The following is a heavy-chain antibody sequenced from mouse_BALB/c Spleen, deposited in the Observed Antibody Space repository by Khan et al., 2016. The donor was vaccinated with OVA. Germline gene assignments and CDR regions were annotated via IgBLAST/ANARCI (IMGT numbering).Heavy chain of an antibody. CDR3: ASHGSSSAWFAY. CDR2: INPSTGYS. CDR1: GYTFTSYW. Sequence: QVRLQQSGAELAKPGASVKMSCKASGYTFTSYWMHWVKQRPGQGLEWIGYINPSTGYSEYNQKFKDKATLTADKSSSTAYMQLSSLTSDDSAVYYCASHGSSSAWFAYWGQGTLVTVSA. V-gene: IGHV1-7*01. D-gene: IGHD1-1*01. J-gene: IGHJ3*01.